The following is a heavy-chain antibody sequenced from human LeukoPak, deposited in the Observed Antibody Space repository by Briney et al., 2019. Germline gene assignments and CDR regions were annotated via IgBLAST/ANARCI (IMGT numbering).Heavy chain of an antibody. CDR3: ARDPLL. V-gene: IGHV3-30*04. CDR1: GFTFSKSA. CDR2: ISYDGSNK. Sequence: PGGSLRLSCAASGFTFSKSAIHWVRQAPGKGLEWVAVISYDGSNKYYADFVKGRFTISRDNSKNMLYLQMNSLRAEDTAVYYCARDPLLWGQGTLVTVSS. J-gene: IGHJ4*02.